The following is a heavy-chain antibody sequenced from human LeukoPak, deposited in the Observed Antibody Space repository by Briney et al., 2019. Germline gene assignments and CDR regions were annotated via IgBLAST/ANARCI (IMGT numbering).Heavy chain of an antibody. Sequence: GTLSLTCAVSGGSISSSNWWSWVRQPPGKGLEWIGEIYHSGSTNYNPSLKSRVTISVDKSKNQFSLKLSSVTAADTAVYYCARDAVTMVRGGVISYYYMDVWGKGTTVTISS. J-gene: IGHJ6*03. V-gene: IGHV4-4*02. CDR2: IYHSGST. D-gene: IGHD3-10*01. CDR1: GGSISSSNW. CDR3: ARDAVTMVRGGVISYYYMDV.